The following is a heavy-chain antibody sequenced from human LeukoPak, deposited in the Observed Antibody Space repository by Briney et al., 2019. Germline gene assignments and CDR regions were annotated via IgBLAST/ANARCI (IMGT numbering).Heavy chain of an antibody. Sequence: GGSLRLSCAASGFTFSSYEMSWVRQAPGKGLEWVSYISSSGSTIYYADSVKGRFTISRDNAKNSLYLQMHSLRAEDTAVYYCARDRPNSYGGDGHYYRRDGDYWGRGTLVSVSS. CDR1: GFTFSSYE. J-gene: IGHJ4*02. CDR3: ARDRPNSYGGDGHYYRRDGDY. V-gene: IGHV3-48*03. CDR2: ISSSGSTI. D-gene: IGHD3-10*01.